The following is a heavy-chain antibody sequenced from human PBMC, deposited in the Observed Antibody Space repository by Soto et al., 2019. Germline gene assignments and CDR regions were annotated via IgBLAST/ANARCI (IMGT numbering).Heavy chain of an antibody. Sequence: GGYLRLSCAASGFSFKNYGIHWVRQAPGKGLEWVAVIWFDGSVEYYADSVQGRFTISRDNAKNTVYLLMNTLRAANPASYFCARGPNSYSTCFFQAGSFYLFVMVVWGRG. CDR3: ARGPNSYSTCFFQAGSFYLFVMVV. CDR2: IWFDGSVE. V-gene: IGHV3-33*03. D-gene: IGHD6-13*01. J-gene: IGHJ6*02. CDR1: GFSFKNYG.